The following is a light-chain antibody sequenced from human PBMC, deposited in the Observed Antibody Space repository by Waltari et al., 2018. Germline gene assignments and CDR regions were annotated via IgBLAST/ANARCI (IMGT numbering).Light chain of an antibody. V-gene: IGLV2-23*01. CDR1: SSDVGSYKL. J-gene: IGLJ2*01. CDR3: CSYAGSSTVK. CDR2: AGS. Sequence: QSALTQPASVSGSPGQSITISCTGTSSDVGSYKLVSWYQQHPGKAPRLMIYAGSNRPPGSSNRFSGSKSGNTASLTISGLQAEDEAAYYCCSYAGSSTVKFGEGTYLTVL.